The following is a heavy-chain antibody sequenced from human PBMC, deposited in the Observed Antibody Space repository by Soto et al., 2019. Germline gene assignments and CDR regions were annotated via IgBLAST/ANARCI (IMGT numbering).Heavy chain of an antibody. CDR1: GFIFRGYG. CDR2: INGDGGST. CDR3: AKVAQMATVRGYFDY. J-gene: IGHJ4*01. Sequence: PGGSLRLSCAASGFIFRGYGMSWVRQAPGKGLEWVAAINGDGGSTYYADSVKGRFTISRDNSKNTLDLQMNSLRDEDTAVYYCAKVAQMATVRGYFDYWGHGTLVTVSS. V-gene: IGHV3-23*01. D-gene: IGHD4-4*01.